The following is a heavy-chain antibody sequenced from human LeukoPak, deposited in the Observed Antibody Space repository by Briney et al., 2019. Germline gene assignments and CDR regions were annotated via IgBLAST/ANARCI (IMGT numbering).Heavy chain of an antibody. Sequence: GASVKVSCKASGYTFTSYDINWVRQATGQGLEWMGGIIPIFGTANYAQKFQGRVTITTDESTSTAYMELSSLRSEDTAVYYCAREGAIFGVLLDYWGQGTLVTVSS. CDR2: IIPIFGTA. D-gene: IGHD3-3*01. V-gene: IGHV1-69*05. J-gene: IGHJ4*02. CDR3: AREGAIFGVLLDY. CDR1: GYTFTSYD.